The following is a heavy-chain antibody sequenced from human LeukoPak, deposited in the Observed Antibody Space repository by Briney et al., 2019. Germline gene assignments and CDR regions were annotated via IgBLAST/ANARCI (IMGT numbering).Heavy chain of an antibody. CDR3: AKPLSGGVIHSEYCSGGSCYYYGMDV. J-gene: IGHJ6*02. CDR1: GYTFSSYA. CDR2: ISGSGGST. V-gene: IGHV3-23*01. D-gene: IGHD2-15*01. Sequence: GASLRLSCAASGYTFSSYAMSWVRQAPGKGLEWVSVISGSGGSTYYADSVKGRFTISRDNSKNTLYLQMNSLRAEDTAVYYCAKPLSGGVIHSEYCSGGSCYYYGMDVWGQGTTVTVSS.